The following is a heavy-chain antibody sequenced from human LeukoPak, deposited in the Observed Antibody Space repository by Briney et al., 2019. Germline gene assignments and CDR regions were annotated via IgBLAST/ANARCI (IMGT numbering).Heavy chain of an antibody. J-gene: IGHJ4*02. CDR3: ARVQYSSSVDS. CDR1: GGSISSSSYY. Sequence: PSETLSLTCTVSGGSISSSSYYWGWIRQPPGKGLECIGSIYHSGRNYYNPSLKSRVTISVDTSKNQFSLKLSSVTAADTAVYYCARVQYSSSVDSWGQGTLVTVSS. CDR2: IYHSGRN. V-gene: IGHV4-39*07. D-gene: IGHD6-6*01.